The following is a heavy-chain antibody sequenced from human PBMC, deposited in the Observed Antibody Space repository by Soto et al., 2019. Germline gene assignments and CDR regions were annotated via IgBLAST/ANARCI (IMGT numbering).Heavy chain of an antibody. D-gene: IGHD3-10*01. CDR2: IKSKTDGGTT. V-gene: IGHV3-15*07. J-gene: IGHJ4*02. Sequence: GGSLRLSCAASGFTFSNAWMNWVRQAPGKGLEWVGRIKSKTDGGTTDYAAPVKGRFTISRDDSKNTLYLQMNSLKTEDTAVYYCTTGAGGWFGELLYRCWGQGTLVTVSS. CDR1: GFTFSNAW. CDR3: TTGAGGWFGELLYRC.